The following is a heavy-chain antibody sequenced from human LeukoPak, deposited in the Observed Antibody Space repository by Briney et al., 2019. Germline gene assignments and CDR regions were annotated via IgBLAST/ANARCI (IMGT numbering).Heavy chain of an antibody. CDR1: GFTFSSYG. V-gene: IGHV3-33*01. Sequence: GGSLRLSCAASGFTFSSYGMHWVRQAPGKGLELGAVIWYDGSNKYYADSVKGRFTISRDNSKKTLYLQMNRVRAEDTAVYYCASTGYSSGWYKFRGDYWGQGTLVTVSS. CDR2: IWYDGSNK. CDR3: ASTGYSSGWYKFRGDY. D-gene: IGHD6-19*01. J-gene: IGHJ4*02.